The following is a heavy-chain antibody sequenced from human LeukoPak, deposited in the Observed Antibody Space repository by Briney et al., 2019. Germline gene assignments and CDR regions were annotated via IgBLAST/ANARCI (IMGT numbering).Heavy chain of an antibody. CDR3: ATFAGGNYYDSSG. Sequence: SETLSLTCAVYGGSFSGYYWSWIRQPPGKGLEWIGEINHSGSTNYNPSLKSRVTISVDTSKNQFSLKLSSVTAADTAVYYCATFAGGNYYDSSGWGQGTLVTVSS. D-gene: IGHD3-22*01. CDR1: GGSFSGYY. CDR2: INHSGST. J-gene: IGHJ4*02. V-gene: IGHV4-34*01.